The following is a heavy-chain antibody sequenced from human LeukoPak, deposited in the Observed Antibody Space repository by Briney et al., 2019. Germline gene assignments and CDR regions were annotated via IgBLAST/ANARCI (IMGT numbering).Heavy chain of an antibody. Sequence: ASVKVSCKASGGTFSSYAISWVRQAPGQGLEWVGGIIPIFGTANYAQKFQGRVTITADKSTSTAYMELSSLRSEDTAVYYCARFKSKSGYYFDYWGQGTLVTVSS. CDR1: GGTFSSYA. V-gene: IGHV1-69*06. J-gene: IGHJ4*02. CDR3: ARFKSKSGYYFDY. D-gene: IGHD1-14*01. CDR2: IIPIFGTA.